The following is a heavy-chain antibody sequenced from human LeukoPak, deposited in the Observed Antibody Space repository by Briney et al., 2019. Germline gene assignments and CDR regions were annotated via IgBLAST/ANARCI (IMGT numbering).Heavy chain of an antibody. Sequence: SETLSLTCTVSGVSISSGGYYWSWIRQHPGKGLEWIGYIYYSESTYYNPSLKSRVTISVDTSKNQFSLKLSSVTAADTAVYYCAKVVAEYFQHWGQGTLVTVSS. CDR1: GVSISSGGYY. V-gene: IGHV4-31*03. CDR3: AKVVAEYFQH. J-gene: IGHJ1*01. D-gene: IGHD2-15*01. CDR2: IYYSEST.